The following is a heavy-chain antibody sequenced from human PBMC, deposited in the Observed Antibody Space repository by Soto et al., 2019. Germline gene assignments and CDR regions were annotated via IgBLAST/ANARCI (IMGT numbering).Heavy chain of an antibody. CDR1: GGTIRSPDW. CDR3: ARGRGRYSSGWSWFDP. V-gene: IGHV4-4*02. D-gene: IGHD6-19*01. CDR2: IFQSGST. Sequence: PSETLSLTCGVSGGTIRSPDWWTWVRQPPGKGLEWIGEIFQSGSTNYTPSLASRVTISVDKSKNQFSLTLTSVTAADTAVYFCARGRGRYSSGWSWFDPWGQGILVTVSS. J-gene: IGHJ5*02.